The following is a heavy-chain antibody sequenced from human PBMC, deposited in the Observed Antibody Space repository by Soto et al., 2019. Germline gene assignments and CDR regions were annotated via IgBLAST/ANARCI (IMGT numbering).Heavy chain of an antibody. CDR1: GFTFSNYW. CDR2: IKQDGSES. Sequence: GGSLRLSCAASGFTFSNYWMSWVRQAPGKGLEWVANIKQDGSESNYADSVKGRFTISRDNAENPLYLQMTSLRAEDTAVYYCASARHIGPWGQGTLVTVSS. V-gene: IGHV3-7*01. D-gene: IGHD2-21*01. J-gene: IGHJ5*02. CDR3: ASARHIGP.